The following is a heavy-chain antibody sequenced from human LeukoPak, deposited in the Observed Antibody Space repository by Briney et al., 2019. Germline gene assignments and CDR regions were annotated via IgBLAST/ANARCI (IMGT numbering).Heavy chain of an antibody. CDR3: AKEYDILTGYGPYYSMDV. CDR1: GFNFDDYA. V-gene: IGHV3-43*02. J-gene: IGHJ6*02. D-gene: IGHD3-9*01. CDR2: ISGDGTIT. Sequence: QPGGSLRLSCAASGFNFDDYAMHWVRQAPGKGLEWVSLISGDGTITYYADSVKGRFTISRDNNKSSLFLQMKSLRTEDTALYYCAKEYDILTGYGPYYSMDVWGQGTRVTVSS.